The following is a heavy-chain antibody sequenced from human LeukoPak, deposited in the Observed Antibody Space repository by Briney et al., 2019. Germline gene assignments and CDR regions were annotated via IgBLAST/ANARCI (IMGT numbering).Heavy chain of an antibody. Sequence: GKSLRLSCAASGFTFSNYAMHWVRQAPGKGLEWVAVISDDGSNKYDADSVKGRFTISRDNSKNTLYLQMNSLRAEDTAVYYCARAFSTTAFDSWGQGTLVTVSS. CDR1: GFTFSNYA. CDR3: ARAFSTTAFDS. V-gene: IGHV3-30*04. CDR2: ISDDGSNK. J-gene: IGHJ4*02. D-gene: IGHD4-17*01.